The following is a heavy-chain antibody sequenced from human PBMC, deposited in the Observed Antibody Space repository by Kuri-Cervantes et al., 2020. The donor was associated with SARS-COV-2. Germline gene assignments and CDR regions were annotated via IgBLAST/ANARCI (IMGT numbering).Heavy chain of an antibody. CDR3: ARDSKWLFEGGRFDP. CDR2: IKQDGSEK. CDR1: GFTFSSYR. Sequence: GESLKISCAASGFTFSSYRMSWVRQAPGKGLEWVANIKQDGSEKYYVDSVKGRFTISRDNAKNSLYLQMNSLRAEDTAVYYCARDSKWLFEGGRFDPWGQGTLVTVSS. V-gene: IGHV3-7*01. J-gene: IGHJ5*02. D-gene: IGHD3-22*01.